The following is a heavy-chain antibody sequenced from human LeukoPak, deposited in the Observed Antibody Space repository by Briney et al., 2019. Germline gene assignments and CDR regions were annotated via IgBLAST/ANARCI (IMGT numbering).Heavy chain of an antibody. Sequence: PGGSLRLSCVASGFTFSDYYMSWIRQAPGKGLEWVSYISTSGSTIYYTDSVKGRFTISRDNAKNSLYLQMNSLRAEDTAVYYCARDRSYYDSSGYHRVDYWGRGTLVTVSS. J-gene: IGHJ4*02. CDR1: GFTFSDYY. CDR2: ISTSGSTI. D-gene: IGHD3-22*01. V-gene: IGHV3-11*04. CDR3: ARDRSYYDSSGYHRVDY.